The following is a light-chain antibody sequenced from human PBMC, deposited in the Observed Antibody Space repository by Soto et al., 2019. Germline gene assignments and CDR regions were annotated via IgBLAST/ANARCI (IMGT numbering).Light chain of an antibody. Sequence: EIVLTQSTGTLSLSPGERATLSCRVSQSVSSSYLAWYQQKPGQAPRLLIYGASSRATGIPDRFSGSGSGTDFTLTISRLEPEDFAVYYCQQYGSSPTTFGQGTKVDIK. V-gene: IGKV3-20*01. CDR2: GAS. J-gene: IGKJ1*01. CDR3: QQYGSSPTT. CDR1: QSVSSSY.